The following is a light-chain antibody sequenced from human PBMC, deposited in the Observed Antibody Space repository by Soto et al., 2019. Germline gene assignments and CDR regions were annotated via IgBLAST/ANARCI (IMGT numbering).Light chain of an antibody. J-gene: IGKJ1*01. V-gene: IGKV3-15*01. CDR1: QSVSSN. Sequence: IVMTPSPDSLAVSLGDRATLSCRASQSVSSNLAWYQQKPGQAHRILIYGASTRATGIPASFSGSGSGTEFTLTISSLQSEDLAVYYCQQYNNWPSGTFGQGTKVDI. CDR3: QQYNNWPSGT. CDR2: GAS.